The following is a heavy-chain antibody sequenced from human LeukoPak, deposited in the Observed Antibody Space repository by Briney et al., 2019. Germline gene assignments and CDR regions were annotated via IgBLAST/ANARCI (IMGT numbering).Heavy chain of an antibody. V-gene: IGHV4-59*01. CDR2: IYYSGST. CDR1: GGSISGYY. D-gene: IGHD6-13*01. J-gene: IGHJ5*02. CDR3: ARGCSAGTPHNWFDP. Sequence: SETLSLTCTVSGGSISGYYWSWIRQPPGKGLEWIGYIYYSGSTNYNPSLKSRVTISVDTSKNQFSLKLSPVTAADTAVYYCARGCSAGTPHNWFDPRGQGTLVTVSS.